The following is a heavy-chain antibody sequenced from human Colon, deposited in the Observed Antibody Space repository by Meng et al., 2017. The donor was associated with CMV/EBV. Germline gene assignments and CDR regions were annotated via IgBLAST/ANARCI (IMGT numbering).Heavy chain of an antibody. CDR2: IIGQSSSV. V-gene: IGHV3-21*01. CDR3: ARHSTVIYDTSGDYPMDH. CDR1: GFTFSTFS. D-gene: IGHD3-22*01. Sequence: ETLSLTCAASGFTFSTFSLNWVRQAPGKGLEWVSSIIGQSSSVYYADSVRGRFTISRDNAQKSLFLQMNSLTTDDTATYYCARHSTVIYDTSGDYPMDHWGPGTLVTVSS. J-gene: IGHJ4*02.